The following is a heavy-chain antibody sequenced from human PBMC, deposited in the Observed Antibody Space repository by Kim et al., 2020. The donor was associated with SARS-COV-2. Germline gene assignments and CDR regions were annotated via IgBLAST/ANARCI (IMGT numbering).Heavy chain of an antibody. Sequence: SETLSLTCSVSGDSIRNYYWSWIRQPPGKGLEWLGYIYYSGNTNYNPSLKSRIRISLDTSKSQFYLKLSSVTAADTAVYYCATVGDYGGGAWGPGILVAVSS. V-gene: IGHV4-59*08. J-gene: IGHJ5*02. CDR1: GDSIRNYY. D-gene: IGHD4-17*01. CDR3: ATVGDYGGGA. CDR2: IYYSGNT.